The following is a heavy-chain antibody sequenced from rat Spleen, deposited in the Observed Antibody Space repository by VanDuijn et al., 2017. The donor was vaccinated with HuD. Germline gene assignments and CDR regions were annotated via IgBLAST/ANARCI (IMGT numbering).Heavy chain of an antibody. CDR1: GFTFSYYD. CDR2: ISPSGGTT. D-gene: IGHD1-11*01. CDR3: ARHGYGGYSGPFAY. J-gene: IGHJ3*01. Sequence: EVQLVESGGGLVQPGRSLTLPCAASGFTFSYYDLAWVRQAPTKGLAWVASISPSGGTTYYRDSVNGRFTVSRDDAKSTLYLQMDSLGSEDTATYYCARHGYGGYSGPFAYWGQGTLVTVSS. V-gene: IGHV5-25*01.